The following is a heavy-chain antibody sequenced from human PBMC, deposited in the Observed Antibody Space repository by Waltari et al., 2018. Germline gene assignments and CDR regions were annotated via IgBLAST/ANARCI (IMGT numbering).Heavy chain of an antibody. Sequence: EVQLVQSGAEVKKPGESLKISCKGSGYSFTSYWIGWVRQMPGKGLEWMGIIYPGDYDTRYSPSFQGQVTISADKSISTAYLQWSSLKASDTAMYYCARRRVAAAGTWGDYYYYMDVWGKGTTVTVSS. V-gene: IGHV5-51*03. CDR2: IYPGDYDT. CDR1: GYSFTSYW. D-gene: IGHD6-13*01. J-gene: IGHJ6*03. CDR3: ARRRVAAAGTWGDYYYYMDV.